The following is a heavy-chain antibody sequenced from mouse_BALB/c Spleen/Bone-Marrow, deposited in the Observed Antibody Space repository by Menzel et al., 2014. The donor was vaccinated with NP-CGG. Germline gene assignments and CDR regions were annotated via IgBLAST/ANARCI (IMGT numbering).Heavy chain of an antibody. CDR1: GYTFTSYW. J-gene: IGHJ2*01. V-gene: IGHV1-7*01. D-gene: IGHD4-1*01. CDR2: INPSTGYT. Sequence: QVQLQQPGAELAKPGASVKMSCKASGYTFTSYWMHWVKQRPGQGLEWIGYINPSTGYTEYNQKFKDKATLTADKSSSTAYMQLSSLTSEDSAVYYCATGYYFDYWGQGTTLTASS. CDR3: ATGYYFDY.